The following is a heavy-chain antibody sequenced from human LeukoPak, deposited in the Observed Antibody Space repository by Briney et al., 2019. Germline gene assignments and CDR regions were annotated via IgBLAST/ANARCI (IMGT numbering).Heavy chain of an antibody. CDR1: GYTFTSYY. CDR2: INPSGGST. V-gene: IGHV1-46*01. CDR3: ARDLLLTYSSSWGFDY. D-gene: IGHD6-13*01. Sequence: ASVKVSCKASGYTFTSYYMHWVRQAPGQGLEWMGIINPSGGSTSYAQKFQGRVTMTRDTSTSTVYMELSSLRSEDTAVYYCARDLLLTYSSSWGFDYWGQGTLVTVSS. J-gene: IGHJ4*02.